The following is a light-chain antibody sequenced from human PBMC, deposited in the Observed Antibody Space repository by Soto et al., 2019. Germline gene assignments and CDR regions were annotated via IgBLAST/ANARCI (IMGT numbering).Light chain of an antibody. Sequence: QSVLTQPPSVSGAPGQTVTISCTGSSSNIGAGYDVHWYQQLPGKAPKLLIYGNSNRPSGVPDRFSGSKSGTSASLAITGLQDDDEADYYCQSYDSSLSGYVFGTGTKVTVL. CDR2: GNS. CDR1: SSNIGAGYD. J-gene: IGLJ1*01. CDR3: QSYDSSLSGYV. V-gene: IGLV1-40*01.